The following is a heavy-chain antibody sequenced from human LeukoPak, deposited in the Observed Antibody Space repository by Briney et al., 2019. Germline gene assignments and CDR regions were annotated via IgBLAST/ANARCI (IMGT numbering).Heavy chain of an antibody. D-gene: IGHD3-3*01. V-gene: IGHV3-30-3*01. J-gene: IGHJ4*02. Sequence: GGSLRHSCSASGFIFSNYWMSWVRQAPGKGLEWVAVISYDGSNKYYADSVKGRFTISRDNSKNTLYLQMNSLRAEDTAVYYCAREWRGRSFDYWGQGTLVTVSS. CDR2: ISYDGSNK. CDR1: GFIFSNYW. CDR3: AREWRGRSFDY.